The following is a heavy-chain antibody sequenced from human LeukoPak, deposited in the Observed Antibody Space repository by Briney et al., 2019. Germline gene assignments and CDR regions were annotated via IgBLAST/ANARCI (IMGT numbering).Heavy chain of an antibody. Sequence: PGGSLRLSCVASTLTFNNYALHWGRQAPGKGLDWVSGISESGRTTYYADSVKGRFVLSRDNSNKIPYLQTNSPRGEATALYYCARKTSFYLTFVSWGQGXKVAXSS. V-gene: IGHV3-23*01. D-gene: IGHD3-16*02. CDR1: TLTFNNYA. J-gene: IGHJ3*01. CDR2: ISESGRTT. CDR3: ARKTSFYLTFVS.